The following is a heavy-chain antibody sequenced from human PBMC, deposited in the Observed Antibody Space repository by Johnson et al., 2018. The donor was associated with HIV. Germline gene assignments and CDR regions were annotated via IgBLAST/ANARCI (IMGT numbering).Heavy chain of an antibody. CDR2: ISYDGSNK. CDR3: ARGRDGYNADAFDI. D-gene: IGHD5-24*01. J-gene: IGHJ3*02. Sequence: QVQLVESGGGILRPGGSLRLSCAASGFSFSSYAMHWVRQAPGKGLEWVAIISYDGSNKYYADSVKGRFTISRDNSKNTLYLQMNSLRAEDTAVYYCARGRDGYNADAFDIWGQGTMVTVSS. V-gene: IGHV3-30*14. CDR1: GFSFSSYA.